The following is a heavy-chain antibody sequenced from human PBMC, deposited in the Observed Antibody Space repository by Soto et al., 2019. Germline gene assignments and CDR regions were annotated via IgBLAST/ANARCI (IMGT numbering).Heavy chain of an antibody. CDR1: GFTFSTYS. V-gene: IGHV3-48*01. CDR3: ASHDDGDYVDY. CDR2: ISSGSSTI. J-gene: IGHJ4*02. D-gene: IGHD4-17*01. Sequence: EVQLVESGGGLVQPGGSLRLSCAASGFTFSTYSMNWVRQAPGKGLEWVSYISSGSSTISYADSVKGRFTISRDNAKKSLYLQMNSLRAEDTAVYYCASHDDGDYVDYWGQGTLVTVSS.